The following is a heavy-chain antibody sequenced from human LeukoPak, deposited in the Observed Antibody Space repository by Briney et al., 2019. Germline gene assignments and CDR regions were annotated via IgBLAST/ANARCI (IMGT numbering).Heavy chain of an antibody. J-gene: IGHJ4*02. CDR2: ISRQGDIQ. CDR3: ARDMFRGPPDFFDY. V-gene: IGHV3-30*04. CDR1: GFTYSDYA. Sequence: TGGSLRLSCAASGFTYSDYAMHWVRQAPGKGLEWVAVISRQGDIQYYAGSVKGRFTISRDDSKNTLFLQMYSLRAEDTAVYYCARDMFRGPPDFFDYWGQGTRVTVSS. D-gene: IGHD3-10*02.